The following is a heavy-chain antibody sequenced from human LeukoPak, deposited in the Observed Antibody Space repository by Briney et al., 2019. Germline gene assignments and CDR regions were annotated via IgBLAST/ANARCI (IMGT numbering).Heavy chain of an antibody. CDR2: IIPILGIA. CDR3: ARARITMVRGVINWRDY. J-gene: IGHJ4*02. D-gene: IGHD3-10*01. V-gene: IGHV1-69*04. CDR1: GSTFSSYA. Sequence: ASVKVSCKASGSTFSSYAISWVRQAPGQGLEWMGRIIPILGIANYAQKFQGRVTITADKSTSTAYMELSSLRSEDTAVYYCARARITMVRGVINWRDYWGQGTLVTVSS.